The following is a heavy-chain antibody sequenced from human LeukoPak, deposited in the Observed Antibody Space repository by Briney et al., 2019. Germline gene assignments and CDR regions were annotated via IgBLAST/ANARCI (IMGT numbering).Heavy chain of an antibody. D-gene: IGHD3-3*01. Sequence: SVKVSCKASGGTFSSYAISWVRQAPGQGLEWMGGIIPIFGAANYAQKFQGRVTITTDESTSTAYMELSSLRSDDTAVYYCARAHPTIFGVVIISWFDPWGQGTLVTVSS. CDR3: ARAHPTIFGVVIISWFDP. CDR1: GGTFSSYA. J-gene: IGHJ5*02. V-gene: IGHV1-69*05. CDR2: IIPIFGAA.